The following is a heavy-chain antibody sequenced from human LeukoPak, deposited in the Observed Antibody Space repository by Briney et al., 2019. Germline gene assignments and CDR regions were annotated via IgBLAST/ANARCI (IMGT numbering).Heavy chain of an antibody. D-gene: IGHD6-13*01. V-gene: IGHV3-23*01. Sequence: GGSLRLSCAASGFTFSTYAVSWVRQAPGKGLEWVSAISGCGGSTYYADSVKGRFTISRDNSKNTLYLQMNSLRAEDTAVYYCAKGPYSSSWSDYWGQGTLVTVSS. CDR2: ISGCGGST. J-gene: IGHJ4*02. CDR1: GFTFSTYA. CDR3: AKGPYSSSWSDY.